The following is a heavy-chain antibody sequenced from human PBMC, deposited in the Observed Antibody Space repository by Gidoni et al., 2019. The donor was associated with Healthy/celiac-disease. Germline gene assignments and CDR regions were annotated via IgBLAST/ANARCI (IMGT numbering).Heavy chain of an antibody. CDR1: GYTLTEFS. CDR2: FDPEDGET. D-gene: IGHD3-22*01. V-gene: IGHV1-24*01. J-gene: IGHJ4*02. Sequence: HVQLVQSGAEVKKPGASVKVSCKVSGYTLTEFSIHWVRQAPGKGLEWMGGFDPEDGETIYEQKFQGRVTMTENTSTDTAYMELSSLRSEDTAVYYCATFYDSSGYYQDWGQGTLVTVSS. CDR3: ATFYDSSGYYQD.